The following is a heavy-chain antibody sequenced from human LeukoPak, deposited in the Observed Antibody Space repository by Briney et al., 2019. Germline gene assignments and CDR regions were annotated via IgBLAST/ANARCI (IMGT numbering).Heavy chain of an antibody. CDR1: GFTFSSYS. V-gene: IGHV3-74*01. CDR2: INPDGSST. CDR3: VKYGDYKFDP. J-gene: IGHJ5*02. Sequence: GSLRLSCAASGFTFSSYSMNWVRQAPGKGLVWVSRINPDGSSTSYADSVKGRFTISRDNAKNTLYLQMNSLRAEDTAVYYCVKYGDYKFDPWGQGTLVTVSS. D-gene: IGHD4-17*01.